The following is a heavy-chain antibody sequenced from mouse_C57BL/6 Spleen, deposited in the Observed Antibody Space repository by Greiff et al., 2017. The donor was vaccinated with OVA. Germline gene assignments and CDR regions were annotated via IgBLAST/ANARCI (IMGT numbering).Heavy chain of an antibody. V-gene: IGHV2-2*01. D-gene: IGHD1-1*01. CDR2: IWSGGST. Sequence: QVQLKQSGPGLVQPSQSLSITCTVSGFSLTSYGVHWVRQSPGKGLEWLGVIWSGGSTDYNAAFISRLGISKDNSKSQVFFKMNSLQADDTAIYYCARNPTTVVDYYAMDYWGQGTSVTVSS. J-gene: IGHJ4*01. CDR1: GFSLTSYG. CDR3: ARNPTTVVDYYAMDY.